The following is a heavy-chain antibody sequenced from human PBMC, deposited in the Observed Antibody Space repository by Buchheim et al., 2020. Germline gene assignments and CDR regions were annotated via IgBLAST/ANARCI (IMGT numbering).Heavy chain of an antibody. V-gene: IGHV4-34*01. D-gene: IGHD3-3*01. Sequence: QVQLQQWGAGLLKPSETLSLTCAVYGGSFSGYYWSWIRQPPGKGLEWIGEINHSGSTNYNPSLKSRVTISVDTSKNQFSLKLSSVTAADTAVYYCARGSRFLEWFPDYWGQGTL. CDR3: ARGSRFLEWFPDY. J-gene: IGHJ4*02. CDR1: GGSFSGYY. CDR2: INHSGST.